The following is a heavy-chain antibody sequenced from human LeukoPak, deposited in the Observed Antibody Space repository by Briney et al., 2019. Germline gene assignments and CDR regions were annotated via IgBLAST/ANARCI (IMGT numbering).Heavy chain of an antibody. CDR1: GGSISSYY. V-gene: IGHV4-59*12. J-gene: IGHJ5*02. Sequence: PSETLSLTCTVSGGSISSYYWSWIRQPPGKGLEWIGYIYYSGSTNYNPSLKSRVTMSVDTSKNQFSLKLSSVTAADTAVYYCARDEYSGYDSNWFDPWGQGTLVTVSS. CDR2: IYYSGST. CDR3: ARDEYSGYDSNWFDP. D-gene: IGHD5-12*01.